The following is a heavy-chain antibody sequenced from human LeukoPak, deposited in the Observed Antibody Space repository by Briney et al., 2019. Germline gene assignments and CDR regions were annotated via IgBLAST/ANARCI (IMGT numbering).Heavy chain of an antibody. Sequence: ASVKVSCKASGYTFTSYYMHWVRQAPGQGLEWMGIINPSGGSTSYAQKFQGRVTMTRDVSTSTVYMELSSLRSEDTAVYYCARDQGYKVYYYYMDVWGKGTTVTVSS. CDR2: INPSGGST. V-gene: IGHV1-46*01. CDR1: GYTFTSYY. J-gene: IGHJ6*03. CDR3: ARDQGYKVYYYYMDV. D-gene: IGHD5-18*01.